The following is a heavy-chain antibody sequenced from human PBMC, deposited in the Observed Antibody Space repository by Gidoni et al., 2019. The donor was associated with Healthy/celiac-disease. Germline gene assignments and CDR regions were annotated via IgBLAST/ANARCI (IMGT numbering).Heavy chain of an antibody. Sequence: QLQLQESGPGLVKPSETLSLTCTVSGGSISSSSYYWGWIRQPPGKGLEWIGSIYYSGSTYYNPSLKSRVTISVDTSKNQFSLKLSSVTAADTAVYYCARTTVTMWIDYWGQGTLVTVSS. J-gene: IGHJ4*02. CDR3: ARTTVTMWIDY. V-gene: IGHV4-39*01. CDR1: GGSISSSSYY. D-gene: IGHD4-17*01. CDR2: IYYSGST.